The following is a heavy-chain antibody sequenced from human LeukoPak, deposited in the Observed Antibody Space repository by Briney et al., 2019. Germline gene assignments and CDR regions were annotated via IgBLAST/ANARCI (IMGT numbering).Heavy chain of an antibody. V-gene: IGHV4-39*07. CDR2: INHSGSV. CDR1: GGSISSSSYY. D-gene: IGHD3-10*01. CDR3: ARRPRGVIIKTWFDS. Sequence: SETLSLTCTVSGGSISSSSYYWGWIRQPPGKGLQWIGEINHSGSVNYNPSLKSRVTILLDTSKNQFSLNLSSVTAADTAVYYCARRPRGVIIKTWFDSWGQGTLVTVSS. J-gene: IGHJ5*01.